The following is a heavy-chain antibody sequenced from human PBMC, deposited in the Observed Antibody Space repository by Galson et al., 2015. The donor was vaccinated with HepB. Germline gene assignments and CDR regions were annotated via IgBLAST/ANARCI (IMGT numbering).Heavy chain of an antibody. J-gene: IGHJ4*02. CDR1: GFTFTKAW. CDR2: IKANIDGGTT. D-gene: IGHD1/OR15-1a*01. V-gene: IGHV3-15*01. Sequence: SLRLSCAASGFTFTKAWMNWVRQAPGKGLEWVGRIKANIDGGTTDYAAPVKGGFTILRDESKKTLYLQMNSLKTEDTAVYYCTTDWTGTFRWGQGTLVTVSS. CDR3: TTDWTGTFR.